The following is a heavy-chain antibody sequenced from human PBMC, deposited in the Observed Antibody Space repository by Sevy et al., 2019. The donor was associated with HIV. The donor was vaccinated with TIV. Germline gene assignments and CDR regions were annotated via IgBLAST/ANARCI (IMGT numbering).Heavy chain of an antibody. J-gene: IGHJ5*02. D-gene: IGHD6-13*01. CDR2: INHSGST. Sequence: SDTLSLTCAVYGGSFSGYYWSWIRQPPGKGLEWIGEINHSGSTNYNPSLKSRVTISVDTSKNQFSLKLSSVTAADTAVYYCARVGIAAAGTGNWFDPWGQGTLVTVSS. CDR1: GGSFSGYY. CDR3: ARVGIAAAGTGNWFDP. V-gene: IGHV4-34*01.